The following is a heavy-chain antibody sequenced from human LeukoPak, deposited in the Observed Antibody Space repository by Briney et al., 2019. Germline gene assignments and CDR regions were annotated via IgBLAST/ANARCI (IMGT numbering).Heavy chain of an antibody. J-gene: IGHJ4*02. CDR2: ISGSGGST. Sequence: GGSLRLSCAASGFTFSSYAMSWVRQAPGKGLEWVSAISGSGGSTYYADSVKGRFTISRDNSKNTLYLQMNSLRAEDTAVYYCAKDRSQRSPGIAAAATLHDYWGQGTLVTVSS. CDR3: AKDRSQRSPGIAAAATLHDY. V-gene: IGHV3-23*01. D-gene: IGHD6-13*01. CDR1: GFTFSSYA.